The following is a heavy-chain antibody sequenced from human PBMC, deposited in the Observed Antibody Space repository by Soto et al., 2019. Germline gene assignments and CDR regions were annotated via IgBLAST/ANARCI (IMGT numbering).Heavy chain of an antibody. CDR1: GDSVSSNSAA. CDR3: ARGADPLLFWDWFEP. J-gene: IGHJ5*02. D-gene: IGHD3-3*01. V-gene: IGHV6-1*01. Sequence: PAQTLSLTCAISGDSVSSNSAAWNWIRQSPSRGLEWLGRTYYRSKWYNDYAVSVKSRITINPDASKNQFSLQLNSVTPEDTAVYYCARGADPLLFWDWFEPWGQGTLVTVSS. CDR2: TYYRSKWYN.